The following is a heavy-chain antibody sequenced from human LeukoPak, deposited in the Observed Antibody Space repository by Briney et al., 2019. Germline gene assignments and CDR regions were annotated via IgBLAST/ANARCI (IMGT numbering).Heavy chain of an antibody. CDR1: GFTFSSYA. D-gene: IGHD4-23*01. CDR3: ARESPTTVVTSTPDY. J-gene: IGHJ4*02. V-gene: IGHV3-21*01. Sequence: GGSLRLSCEASGFTFSSYAMSWVRQAPGKGLEWVSSISSSSSYIYYADSVKGRFTISRDNAKNSLYLQMNSLRAEDTAVYYCARESPTTVVTSTPDYWGQGTLVTVSS. CDR2: ISSSSSYI.